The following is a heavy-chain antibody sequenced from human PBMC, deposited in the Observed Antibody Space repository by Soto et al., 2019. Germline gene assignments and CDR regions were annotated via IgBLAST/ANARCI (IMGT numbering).Heavy chain of an antibody. V-gene: IGHV3-23*01. CDR2: ISNAAAYT. D-gene: IGHD1-1*01. Sequence: EVQLLESGGGLVQPGGSLRLSCLASGLTFSTHAMTWVRQAPGKGLEWVSGISNAAAYTYYADFVKGRFTISRDNPKNTLYLQINSLRADDTAIYYCATRDDDGDFWGQGVLVAVSS. CDR1: GLTFSTHA. J-gene: IGHJ4*02. CDR3: ATRDDDGDF.